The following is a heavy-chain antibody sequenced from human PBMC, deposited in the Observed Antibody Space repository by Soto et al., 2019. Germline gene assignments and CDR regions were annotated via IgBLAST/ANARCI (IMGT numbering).Heavy chain of an antibody. CDR3: AIRMYSTRWYSLDY. J-gene: IGHJ4*02. CDR1: GFTVSSYA. D-gene: IGHD6-13*01. CDR2: ISAST. V-gene: IGHV3-23*01. Sequence: EMQLLESGGGLVQAGGSLRLSCAASGFTVSSYALNWVRQAPGKGLEWVSGISASTYYADSVKGRFTISRDTSNNTLYLQMNSLRAEDTAIYFCAIRMYSTRWYSLDYWGQGTLVTVSS.